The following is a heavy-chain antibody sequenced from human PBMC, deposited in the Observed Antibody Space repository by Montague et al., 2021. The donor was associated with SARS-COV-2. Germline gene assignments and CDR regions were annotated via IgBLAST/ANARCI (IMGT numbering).Heavy chain of an antibody. CDR3: VRYSGWLYFDF. J-gene: IGHJ4*02. Sequence: CAISGDSVAEHRRRSEEHTSELPTDEQLVCRPYLRTKWYSDYAPSVRGRLTVNPDASKNEFSLELNYVTPEDTAVYYCVRYSGWLYFDFWGQGTLVTVSS. CDR2: PYLRTKWYS. CDR1: GDSVAEHRRR. D-gene: IGHD6-19*01. V-gene: IGHV6-1*01.